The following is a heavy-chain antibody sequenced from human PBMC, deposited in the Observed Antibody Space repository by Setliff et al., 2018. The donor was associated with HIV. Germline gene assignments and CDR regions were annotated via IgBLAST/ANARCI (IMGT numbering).Heavy chain of an antibody. CDR1: GFTFSTYW. J-gene: IGHJ4*02. V-gene: IGHV3-33*08. Sequence: AGGSLRLSCAASGFTFSTYWMNWVRQAPGKGLEWVAVIWYDGSNKFYADSVKGRFTISRDNAKNSLYLQMNSLRAEDTAVYYCARDKGPNLLDYWGQGTLVTVSS. D-gene: IGHD2-8*01. CDR2: IWYDGSNK. CDR3: ARDKGPNLLDY.